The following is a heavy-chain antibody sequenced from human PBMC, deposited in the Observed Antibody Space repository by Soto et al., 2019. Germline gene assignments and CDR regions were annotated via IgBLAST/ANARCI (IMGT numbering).Heavy chain of an antibody. CDR3: AKASQYYYASGSYYNSYYGMDV. CDR2: ITSDGSST. J-gene: IGHJ6*02. V-gene: IGHV3-74*01. Sequence: LRLSCAASGFTFSSYWMHWVRQAPGKGLVWVSRITSDGSSTSYADSVKGRFTISRDNAKNTLYLQMNSLRAEDTAVYYCAKASQYYYASGSYYNSYYGMDVWGQGTTVTVSS. CDR1: GFTFSSYW. D-gene: IGHD3-10*01.